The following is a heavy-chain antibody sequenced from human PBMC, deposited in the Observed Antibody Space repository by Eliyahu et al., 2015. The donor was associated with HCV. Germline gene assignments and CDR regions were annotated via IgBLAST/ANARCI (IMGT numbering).Heavy chain of an antibody. J-gene: IGHJ6*02. CDR3: ARDPSYSSSWYGDYGMDV. CDR2: IIPIFGTA. CDR1: GGTFSSYA. D-gene: IGHD6-13*01. V-gene: IGHV1-69*01. Sequence: QVQLVQSGAEVKKPGSSVKVSCKASGGTFSSYAISWVRQAPGQGLEWMGGIIPIFGTANYAQKFQGRVTITADESTSTAYMELSSLRSEDTAVYYCARDPSYSSSWYGDYGMDVWGQGTTVTVSS.